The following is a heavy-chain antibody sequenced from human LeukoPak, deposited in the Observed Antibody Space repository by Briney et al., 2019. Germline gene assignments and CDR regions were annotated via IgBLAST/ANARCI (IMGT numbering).Heavy chain of an antibody. CDR3: TRDPHALDY. Sequence: GGSLRLSCAASGFTFSSYSMNWVRQAPGKGLEWVSYITSRSSPIRYADSVKGRFTISRDNAKNSLYLQMNSLRAEDTAVYYCTRDPHALDYWGQGTLVTVSS. J-gene: IGHJ4*02. V-gene: IGHV3-48*01. CDR2: ITSRSSPI. CDR1: GFTFSSYS.